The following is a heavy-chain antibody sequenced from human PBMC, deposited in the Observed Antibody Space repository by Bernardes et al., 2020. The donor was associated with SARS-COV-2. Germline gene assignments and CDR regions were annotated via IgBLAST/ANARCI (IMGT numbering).Heavy chain of an antibody. J-gene: IGHJ4*02. CDR1: GITFSTSD. D-gene: IGHD3-22*01. CDR2: ISAIRNT. V-gene: IGHV3-23*01. Sequence: VGSLSLSCATSGITFSTSDMAWVRQAPGKGLEWVSSISAIRNTHYADPVKGRFIISRDDAKNALYLQMSSLRAEDTATYFCATELQYDNIYWGQGALVTVSS. CDR3: ATELQYDNIY.